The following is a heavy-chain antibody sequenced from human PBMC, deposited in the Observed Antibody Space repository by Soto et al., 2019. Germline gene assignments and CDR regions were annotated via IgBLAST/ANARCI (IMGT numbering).Heavy chain of an antibody. D-gene: IGHD6-19*01. V-gene: IGHV3-74*01. CDR2: VIGHGRGA. CDR3: ARVAVASRGIDY. CDR1: GFTFSDSW. J-gene: IGHJ4*02. Sequence: EVQLVESGGGLVQPGESLRLSCVASGFTFSDSWMHWVRQSPGKGLVWLSRVIGHGRGADYADSVRGRFTISRDNAKNTVYLQMNSLRDEDTAVYYCARVAVASRGIDYWGQGTLVTVSS.